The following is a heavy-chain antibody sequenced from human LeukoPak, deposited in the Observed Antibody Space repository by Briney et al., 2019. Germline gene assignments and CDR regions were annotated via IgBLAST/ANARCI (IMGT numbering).Heavy chain of an antibody. J-gene: IGHJ4*02. Sequence: SETLSLTCTDSGGSISSYYWSWIRQPPGKGLERIGRSYTSRSTYYKRSLKSRVTISVDKSKNQFSLKLSSVTAADTAVYYCARGYSSSWYSDYWGQGTLVTVSS. D-gene: IGHD6-13*01. CDR2: SYTSRST. V-gene: IGHV4-4*07. CDR1: GGSISSYY. CDR3: ARGYSSSWYSDY.